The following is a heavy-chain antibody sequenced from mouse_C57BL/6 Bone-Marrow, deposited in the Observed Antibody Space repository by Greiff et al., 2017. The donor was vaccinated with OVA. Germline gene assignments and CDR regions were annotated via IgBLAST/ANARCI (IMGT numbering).Heavy chain of an antibody. V-gene: IGHV1-55*01. CDR1: GYTFTSYW. Sequence: QVQLQQPGAELVKPGASVKMSCKASGYTFTSYWITWVKQRPGQGLEWIGDIYPGSGSTNYNEKFQGKATITADTSSNTAYLQLSSLTSEDTAVYYCTYMGDYDTWFAYWGQGTLVTVSA. D-gene: IGHD2-4*01. J-gene: IGHJ3*01. CDR2: IYPGSGST. CDR3: TYMGDYDTWFAY.